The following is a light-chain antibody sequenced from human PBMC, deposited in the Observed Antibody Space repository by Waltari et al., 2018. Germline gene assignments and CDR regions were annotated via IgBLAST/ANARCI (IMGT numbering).Light chain of an antibody. CDR2: DVN. CDR1: SSYVGDYNY. J-gene: IGLJ2*01. Sequence: QPALPQPASVSGSPAQSLTISCTGTSSYVGDYNYASWYQQHPGEAPKLMFYDVNKRPSGISNRFSGSKSGNTASLTISGLQAEDEADYYCSSFTSSSTSLIGGGTKLTVL. CDR3: SSFTSSSTSL. V-gene: IGLV2-14*03.